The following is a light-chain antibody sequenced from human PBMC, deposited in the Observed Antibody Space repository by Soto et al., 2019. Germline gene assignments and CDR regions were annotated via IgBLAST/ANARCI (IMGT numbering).Light chain of an antibody. J-gene: IGKJ3*01. CDR2: GAS. CDR3: QCYSDPPPAV. V-gene: IGKV3D-15*01. CDR1: QSVSTY. Sequence: EIVLTQSPATLSLSPGERATLSCRASQSVSTYLAWYQQKPGQAPRLLIYGASTRATGIPARFSGSGSGTEFTLTISSLQSEDFAVYYCQCYSDPPPAVFGPGTKVDIK.